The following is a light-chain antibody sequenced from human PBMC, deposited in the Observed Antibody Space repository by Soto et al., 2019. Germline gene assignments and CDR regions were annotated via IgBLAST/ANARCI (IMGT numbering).Light chain of an antibody. Sequence: EIVMTQSPATLSVSPGERATLSCRASQSVSSNFAWYQQKPGQAPRLLIYGASTRGTGIPARFSGSGSGTAFPPTISSLKSEDFAVYYCQQYNNWPRTFGQGTKVEIK. CDR1: QSVSSN. V-gene: IGKV3-15*01. CDR2: GAS. J-gene: IGKJ1*01. CDR3: QQYNNWPRT.